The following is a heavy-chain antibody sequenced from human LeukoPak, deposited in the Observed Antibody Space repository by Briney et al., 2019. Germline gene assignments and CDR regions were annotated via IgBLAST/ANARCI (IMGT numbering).Heavy chain of an antibody. Sequence: GGSLRLSCAASGFTFDDYGMSWVRQAPGKGLEWVSGINWNGGSAGYADSVKGRFTISRDNAKNSLYLQMNSLRTEDTALYYCAKASTGTYAFDYWGQGTLVTVSS. CDR3: AKASTGTYAFDY. J-gene: IGHJ4*02. CDR2: INWNGGSA. D-gene: IGHD1-1*01. CDR1: GFTFDDYG. V-gene: IGHV3-20*04.